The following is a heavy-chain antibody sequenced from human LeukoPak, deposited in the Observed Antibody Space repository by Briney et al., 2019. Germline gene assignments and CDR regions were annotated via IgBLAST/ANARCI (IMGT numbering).Heavy chain of an antibody. V-gene: IGHV4-59*08. D-gene: IGHD6-19*01. J-gene: IGHJ4*02. Sequence: SETLSLTCSISGGSIHNHYWSWIRQPPGRGLEWIGYIYYDRSTKYNPSLSSRVTISLDRSANQFSLRLTSLSAADTAVYYCARQSNRRGWYALPEYFFDYWGQGSLVAVSS. CDR3: ARQSNRRGWYALPEYFFDY. CDR1: GGSIHNHY. CDR2: IYYDRST.